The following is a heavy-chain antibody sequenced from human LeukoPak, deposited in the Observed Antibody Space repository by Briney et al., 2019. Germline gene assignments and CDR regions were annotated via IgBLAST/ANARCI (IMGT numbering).Heavy chain of an antibody. CDR3: ARDQEDSGTDY. CDR1: GGSISSGDYY. D-gene: IGHD3-10*01. CDR2: IYYSGST. Sequence: SQTLSLTCTVSGGSISSGDYYWSWIRQHPGKGLEWIGNIYYSGSTYYNPSLKSRVTISLDTSKNQFSLKLSSVTAADTAVYYCARDQEDSGTDYWGQGTLVTVSS. V-gene: IGHV4-31*03. J-gene: IGHJ4*02.